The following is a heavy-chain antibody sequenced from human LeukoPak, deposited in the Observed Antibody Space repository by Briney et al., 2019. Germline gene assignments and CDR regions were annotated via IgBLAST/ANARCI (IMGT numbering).Heavy chain of an antibody. Sequence: ASVKVSCKSSGYTFTGYYIHWVRQAPGQGLEWMGWINPNSGASNYAQKFQGRVTMTRDTSISTAYMELSRLRTDDMAVYYCARFLGGYCSSSSCHNFDFWGQGTLVTVSS. V-gene: IGHV1-2*02. CDR1: GYTFTGYY. CDR3: ARFLGGYCSSSSCHNFDF. J-gene: IGHJ4*02. D-gene: IGHD2-2*02. CDR2: INPNSGAS.